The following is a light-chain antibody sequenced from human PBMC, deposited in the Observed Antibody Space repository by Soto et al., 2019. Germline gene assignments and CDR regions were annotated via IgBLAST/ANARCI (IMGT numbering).Light chain of an antibody. J-gene: IGLJ1*01. CDR3: GSKTSDNYV. CDR1: SSDFGDYNY. V-gene: IGLV2-14*01. CDR2: EVS. Sequence: QSALTQPPSVSGSPGQSVTISCTGPSSDFGDYNYVSWYQHHPGKAPKLMIYEVSYRPSGVSTRFSGSKSDNTASLAISGLQAEDEADYYCGSKTSDNYVFGTGTKLTVL.